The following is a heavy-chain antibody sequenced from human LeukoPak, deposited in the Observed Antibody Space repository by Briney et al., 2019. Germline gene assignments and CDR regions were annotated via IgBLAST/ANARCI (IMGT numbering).Heavy chain of an antibody. CDR3: ARESRRYGSGSYPPDY. CDR1: GFTFSSYS. V-gene: IGHV3-21*01. Sequence: GESLRLSXVASGFTFSSYSTNWVRQTPGKGLEWVSSISNGGASTYYADSVKGRFTISRDNAKNSLYLQMTSLRAEDTAVYYCARESRRYGSGSYPPDYWGRGTLVTVSS. J-gene: IGHJ4*02. CDR2: ISNGGAST. D-gene: IGHD3-10*01.